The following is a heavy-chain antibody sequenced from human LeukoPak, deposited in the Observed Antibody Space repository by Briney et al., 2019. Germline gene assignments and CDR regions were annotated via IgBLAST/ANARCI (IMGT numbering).Heavy chain of an antibody. D-gene: IGHD3-10*01. CDR3: ARGRWFGESEPWFDS. V-gene: IGHV4-59*01. J-gene: IGHJ5*01. CDR2: LYNTGTT. CDR1: GGSISSYY. Sequence: SEILSLTCTVSGGSISSYYWSWIRQPPGKGLEWIGYLYNTGTTNYNPSLKSRVTISVDTSKNQFSLRLKSVTAADTAVYYCARGRWFGESEPWFDSWGQGTLVTVSS.